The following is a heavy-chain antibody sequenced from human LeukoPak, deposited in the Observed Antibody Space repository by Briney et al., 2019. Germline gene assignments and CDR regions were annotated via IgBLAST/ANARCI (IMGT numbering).Heavy chain of an antibody. Sequence: GGSLRLSCAASGFTFSNYAMSWVRQAPGKGLEWVSTISGGGGGTYYAVSVKGRFTISRDNSKNTLYLQMNSLRAEDTALYYCAKGYSSSWYAYGMDVWGQGTTVTVSS. J-gene: IGHJ6*02. V-gene: IGHV3-23*01. CDR3: AKGYSSSWYAYGMDV. CDR2: ISGGGGGT. D-gene: IGHD6-13*01. CDR1: GFTFSNYA.